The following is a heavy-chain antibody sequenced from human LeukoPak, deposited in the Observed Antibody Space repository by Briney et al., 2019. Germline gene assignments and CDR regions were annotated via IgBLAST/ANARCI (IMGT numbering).Heavy chain of an antibody. J-gene: IGHJ4*02. V-gene: IGHV4-59*01. Sequence: SETLSLTCTVSGGSISDYYWSWIRQPPGKGPHCIGSFANSGTNDCNPSLKSRLSISVDTSKNHCFLRLSSVTAADTASYHCARMELGTSSGGPCPYYFDYWGQGTLVTVSS. CDR3: ARMELGTSSGGPCPYYFDY. CDR1: GGSISDYY. CDR2: FANSGTN. D-gene: IGHD2-15*01.